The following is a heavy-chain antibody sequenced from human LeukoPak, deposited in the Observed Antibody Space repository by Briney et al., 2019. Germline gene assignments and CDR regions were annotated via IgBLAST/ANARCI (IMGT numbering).Heavy chain of an antibody. CDR1: GGTFSSYA. Sequence: GASVKVSCKASGGTFSSYAIGLVRQAPGQGLEWMGGIIPIFGTANYAQKFQGRVTITTDESTSTAYMELSSLRSEDTAVYYCARDCGGDCPNWFDPWGQGTLVTVSS. D-gene: IGHD2-21*02. V-gene: IGHV1-69*05. CDR2: IIPIFGTA. J-gene: IGHJ5*02. CDR3: ARDCGGDCPNWFDP.